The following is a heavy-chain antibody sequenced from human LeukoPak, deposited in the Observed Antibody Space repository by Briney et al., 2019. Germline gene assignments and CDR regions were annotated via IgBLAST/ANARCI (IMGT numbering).Heavy chain of an antibody. CDR3: ARDLSGSYYMD. V-gene: IGHV4-34*01. CDR2: INHSGST. CDR1: GGSFSGYY. J-gene: IGHJ4*02. Sequence: PSETLSLTCAVYGGSFSGYYWSWIRQPPGKGLEWIGEINHSGSTNYNPSLKSRVTISVDTSKDQFSLKLSSVTAADTAVYYCARDLSGSYYMDWGQGTLVTVSS. D-gene: IGHD1-26*01.